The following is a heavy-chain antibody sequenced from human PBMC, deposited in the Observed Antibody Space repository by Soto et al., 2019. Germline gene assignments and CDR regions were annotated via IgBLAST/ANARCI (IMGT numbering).Heavy chain of an antibody. V-gene: IGHV3-33*01. J-gene: IGHJ4*02. D-gene: IGHD1-26*01. CDR1: GFTFSSYG. Sequence: GGSLRLSCAASGFTFSSYGMHWVRQAPGKGLEWVAVIWYDGSNKYYADSVKGRFTISRDNSKNTLYLQMNSLRAEDTAVYYCARDRVGAYYFDYWGQGTLVTVSS. CDR2: IWYDGSNK. CDR3: ARDRVGAYYFDY.